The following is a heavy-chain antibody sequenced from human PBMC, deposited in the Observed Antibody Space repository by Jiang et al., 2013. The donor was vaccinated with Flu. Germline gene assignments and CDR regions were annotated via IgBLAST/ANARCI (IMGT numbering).Heavy chain of an antibody. Sequence: SLTCAVYGGSFSGYYWSWIRQPPGKGLEWIGEINHSGSTNYNPSLKSRVTISVDTSKNQFSLKLSSVTAADTAVYYCARQVAARGSIYYYYGMDVWGKGTTVTVSS. D-gene: IGHD6-6*01. CDR1: GGSFSGYY. V-gene: IGHV4-34*01. CDR2: INHSGST. J-gene: IGHJ6*04. CDR3: ARQVAARGSIYYYYGMDV.